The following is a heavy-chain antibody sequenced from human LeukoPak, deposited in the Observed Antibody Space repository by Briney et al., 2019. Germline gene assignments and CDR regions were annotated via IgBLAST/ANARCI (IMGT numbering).Heavy chain of an antibody. J-gene: IGHJ5*02. Sequence: PSQTLSLTCVVSGGSLSSGGYSWSWIRQPPGKGLEWIGYIYYSGSTYYNPSLKSRVTISVYTSKNQFSLKLSSVTAADTAVYSCARGGYYGSGNDFRFDPWGQGTLVTVSS. CDR3: ARGGYYGSGNDFRFDP. V-gene: IGHV4-30-4*07. CDR1: GGSLSSGGYS. CDR2: IYYSGST. D-gene: IGHD3-10*01.